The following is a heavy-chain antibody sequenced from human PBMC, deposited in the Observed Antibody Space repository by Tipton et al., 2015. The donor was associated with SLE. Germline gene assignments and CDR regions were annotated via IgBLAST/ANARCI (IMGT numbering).Heavy chain of an antibody. D-gene: IGHD6-19*01. CDR2: IRYDGSNK. J-gene: IGHJ4*02. CDR3: AKTHSSGWYYFDY. Sequence: GSLRLSCAASGFTFSSYSMNWVRQAPGKGLEWVAFIRYDGSNKYYADSVKGRFTISRDNSKNTLYLQMNSLRAEDTAVYYCAKTHSSGWYYFDYWGQGTLVTVSS. V-gene: IGHV3-30*02. CDR1: GFTFSSYS.